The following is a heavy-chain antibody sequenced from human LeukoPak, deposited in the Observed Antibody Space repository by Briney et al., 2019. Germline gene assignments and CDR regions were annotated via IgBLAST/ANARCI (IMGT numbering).Heavy chain of an antibody. V-gene: IGHV4-30-4*08. J-gene: IGHJ5*02. D-gene: IGHD4-17*01. Sequence: SETLSLTCAVSGYSISSGYYWGWIRQPPGKGLEWIGYIYYSGSTYYNPSLKSRVTISVDTSKNQFSLKLSSVTAADTAVYYCAREMTTVTSAGRTHWFDPWGQGTLVTVSS. CDR1: GYSISSGYY. CDR3: AREMTTVTSAGRTHWFDP. CDR2: IYYSGST.